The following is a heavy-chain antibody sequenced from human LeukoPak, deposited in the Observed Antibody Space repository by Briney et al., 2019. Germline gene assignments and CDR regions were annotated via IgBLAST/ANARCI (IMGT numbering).Heavy chain of an antibody. CDR3: ATSPGCLDKVY. V-gene: IGHV1-18*01. D-gene: IGHD5/OR15-5a*01. CDR2: ISAYNGNT. J-gene: IGHJ4*02. CDR1: GYTFTSYG. Sequence: ASVKVSCKASGYTFTSYGISWVRQAPGQGLEWMGWISAYNGNTNYAQKLQGRVTMTTDTSTSTAYMELSSLRSEDTAVYYCATSPGCLDKVYWGQGTLVTVSS.